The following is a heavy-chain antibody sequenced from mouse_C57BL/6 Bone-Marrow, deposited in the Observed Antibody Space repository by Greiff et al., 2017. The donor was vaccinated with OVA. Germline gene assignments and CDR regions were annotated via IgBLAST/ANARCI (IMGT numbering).Heavy chain of an antibody. CDR2: IYPRSGNT. Sequence: VKLQESGAELARPGASVKLSCKASGYTFTSYGISWVKQRTGQGLEWIGEIYPRSGNTYYNEKFKGKATLTADKSSSTAYMELRSLTSEDSAVYFCARRDTTVVAKDYWGQGTTLTVSS. V-gene: IGHV1-81*01. D-gene: IGHD1-1*01. J-gene: IGHJ2*01. CDR1: GYTFTSYG. CDR3: ARRDTTVVAKDY.